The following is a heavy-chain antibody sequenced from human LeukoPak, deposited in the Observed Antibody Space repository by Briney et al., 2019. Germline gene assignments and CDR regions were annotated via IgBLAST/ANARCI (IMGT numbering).Heavy chain of an antibody. CDR2: IKSKTDGGTT. CDR1: GFTFTTAW. CDR3: TTDPSQLLWFGELNY. D-gene: IGHD3-10*01. V-gene: IGHV3-15*01. Sequence: GGSLRLSCAASGFTFTTAWMTWARQAPGKGLEYVGRIKSKTDGGTTDYAAPVKGRFTISRDDSKNTLYLQMNSLKTEDTAVYYCTTDPSQLLWFGELNYWGQGTLVTVSS. J-gene: IGHJ4*02.